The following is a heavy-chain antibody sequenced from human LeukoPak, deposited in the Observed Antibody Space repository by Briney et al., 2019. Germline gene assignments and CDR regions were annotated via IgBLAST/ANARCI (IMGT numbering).Heavy chain of an antibody. Sequence: TGGSLRLSCAASGFTFSSYAMSWVRQAPGKGLEWVSTISGSGAYTYYADSVKGRFTISRDNSKNTLYLQMNSLRAEDTAVYYCAKYFASGSYYKLPHWGQGTPVTVSS. CDR1: GFTFSSYA. J-gene: IGHJ1*01. CDR2: ISGSGAYT. CDR3: AKYFASGSYYKLPH. V-gene: IGHV3-23*01. D-gene: IGHD3-10*01.